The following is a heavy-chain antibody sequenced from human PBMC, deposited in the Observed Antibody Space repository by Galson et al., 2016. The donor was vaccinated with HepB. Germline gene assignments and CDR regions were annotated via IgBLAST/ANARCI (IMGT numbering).Heavy chain of an antibody. J-gene: IGHJ4*02. D-gene: IGHD6-13*01. Sequence: SLRLSCAASGFTFSSYTMSWVRQAPGKGLEWVSSISSGSTYIFYADSVKGRFSISRDNAKNSLFLQMNSLRAEDTAVYYCARRAGSSWYSDYWGQGTLVTVSS. CDR2: ISSGSTYI. CDR1: GFTFSSYT. CDR3: ARRAGSSWYSDY. V-gene: IGHV3-21*01.